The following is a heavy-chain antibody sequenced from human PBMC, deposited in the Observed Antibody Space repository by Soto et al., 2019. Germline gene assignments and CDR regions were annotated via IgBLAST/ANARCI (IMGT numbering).Heavy chain of an antibody. CDR2: MNPNSGNT. V-gene: IGHV1-8*01. CDR3: ARTLGYCSGGSCYFGIYYYGMDV. D-gene: IGHD2-15*01. Sequence: GASVKVSCKASGYTFTSYDINWVRQATGQGLEWMRWMNPNSGNTGYAQKFQGRVTMTRNTSISTAYMELSSLRSEDTAVYYCARTLGYCSGGSCYFGIYYYGMDVWGQGTTVTVSS. CDR1: GYTFTSYD. J-gene: IGHJ6*02.